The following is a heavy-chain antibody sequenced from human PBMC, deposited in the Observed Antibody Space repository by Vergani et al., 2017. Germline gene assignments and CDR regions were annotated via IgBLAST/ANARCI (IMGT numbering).Heavy chain of an antibody. J-gene: IGHJ6*02. Sequence: QVQLVESGGGVVQPGRSLRLSCAASGFTFSSYGMHWVRQAPGKGLEWVAVIWYDGSNKYYADSVKGRFTISRDNSKKTLYLQMNSLRAEDTAVYYCARDRQNWNYVGYYYYYGMDVWGQGTTVTVSS. V-gene: IGHV3-33*01. CDR2: IWYDGSNK. CDR1: GFTFSSYG. D-gene: IGHD1-7*01. CDR3: ARDRQNWNYVGYYYYYGMDV.